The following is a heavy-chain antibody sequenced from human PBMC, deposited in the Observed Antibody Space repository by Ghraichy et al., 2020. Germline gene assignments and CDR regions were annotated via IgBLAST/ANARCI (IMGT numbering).Heavy chain of an antibody. D-gene: IGHD3-22*01. CDR1: GGSFSGYY. J-gene: IGHJ4*02. Sequence: SETLSLTCAVYGGSFSGYYWSWIRQPPGKGLEWIGEINHSGSTNYNPSLKSRVTISVDTSKNQFSLKLSSVTAADTAVYYCARIPPYYYDSSGSPPHYFDYWGQGTLVTVSS. V-gene: IGHV4-34*01. CDR2: INHSGST. CDR3: ARIPPYYYDSSGSPPHYFDY.